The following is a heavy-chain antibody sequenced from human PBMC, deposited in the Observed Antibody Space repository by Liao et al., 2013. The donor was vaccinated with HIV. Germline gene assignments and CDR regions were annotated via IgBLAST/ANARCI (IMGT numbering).Heavy chain of an antibody. CDR1: GGSVISSY. CDR3: ARGGHYDSSGYHAGVGYFKE. CDR2: MHASENF. V-gene: IGHV4-4*07. Sequence: QVRLHESGPGLVKPSETLSLTCSVSGGSVISSYWSWIRQSAGKGLEWIGRMHASENFDYNPSLKSRVSLSMDTSRNQFFLKVTSVTTADTAVYYCARGGHYDSSGYHAGVGYFKEWGQGILVAVSP. D-gene: IGHD3-22*01. J-gene: IGHJ1*01.